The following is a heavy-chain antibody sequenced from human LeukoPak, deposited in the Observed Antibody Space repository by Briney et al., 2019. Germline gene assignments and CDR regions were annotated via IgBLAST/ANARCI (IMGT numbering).Heavy chain of an antibody. CDR2: IYYSGST. Sequence: SETLSLTCTVSGGSISSSSYYWGWIRQPPGKGLEWIGSIYYSGSTYYNPSLKSRVTISVDTSKNQFSLKLSSVTAADTAVYYCARVYPRGIFGVVPTPRSNWFDPWGQGTLVTVSS. CDR1: GGSISSSSYY. V-gene: IGHV4-39*07. J-gene: IGHJ5*02. D-gene: IGHD3-3*01. CDR3: ARVYPRGIFGVVPTPRSNWFDP.